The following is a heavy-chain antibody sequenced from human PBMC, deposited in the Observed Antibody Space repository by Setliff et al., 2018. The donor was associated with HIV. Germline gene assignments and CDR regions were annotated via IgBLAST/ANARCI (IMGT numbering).Heavy chain of an antibody. J-gene: IGHJ4*02. CDR2: IFHTGFA. Sequence: SETLSLTCTVSGGSITNYAYYWAWIRQSPGKGLEWIGNIFHTGFAHYNPSFRSRVTMSVDTSKNQFSLKVTSVTAADTAVYYCARQGAVTGHSFDSWGPGALVTVSS. V-gene: IGHV4-39*01. CDR3: ARQGAVTGHSFDS. D-gene: IGHD6-19*01. CDR1: GGSITNYAYY.